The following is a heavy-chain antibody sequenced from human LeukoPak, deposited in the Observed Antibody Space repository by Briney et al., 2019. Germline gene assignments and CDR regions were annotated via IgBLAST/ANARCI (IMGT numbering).Heavy chain of an antibody. CDR1: GYTFTNYY. Sequence: GASVTVSCKASGYTFTNYYMHWVRQAPGQGLEWMGIINPSGGGTSYAQKFQGRVSMTRDTSTSTVYMELSSLRSEDTAVYYCARDHESYYGSGSYYPGGCDYWGQGTLVTVSS. V-gene: IGHV1-46*01. D-gene: IGHD3-10*01. CDR3: ARDHESYYGSGSYYPGGCDY. CDR2: INPSGGGT. J-gene: IGHJ4*02.